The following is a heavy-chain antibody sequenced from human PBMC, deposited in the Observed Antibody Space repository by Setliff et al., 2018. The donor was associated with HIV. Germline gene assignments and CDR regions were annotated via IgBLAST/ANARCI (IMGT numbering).Heavy chain of an antibody. J-gene: IGHJ6*02. CDR2: VYYSGST. D-gene: IGHD2-21*01. CDR3: ARSKLWDYGMDV. CDR1: DGSISGYY. Sequence: KTSETLSLTCTVSDGSISGYYWSWIRQPPGKGLEWIAYVYYSGSTKYNPSLKSRVTISLDTSKNQFSLKLISVTAADTAVYYCARSKLWDYGMDVWGQGTTVTVSS. V-gene: IGHV4-59*01.